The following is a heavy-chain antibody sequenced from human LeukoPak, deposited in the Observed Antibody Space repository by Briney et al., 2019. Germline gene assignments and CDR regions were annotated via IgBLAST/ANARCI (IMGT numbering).Heavy chain of an antibody. D-gene: IGHD2-15*01. CDR1: GGSVSSGSYY. V-gene: IGHV4-61*01. Sequence: SETLSLTCTVSGGSVSSGSYYWSWIRQPPGKGLEWIGEINHSGSTNYNPSLKSRVTISVDTSKNQFSLKLSSVTAADTAVYYCARVSDCSGGRCHDSWGQGTLVTVSS. CDR2: INHSGST. CDR3: ARVSDCSGGRCHDS. J-gene: IGHJ4*02.